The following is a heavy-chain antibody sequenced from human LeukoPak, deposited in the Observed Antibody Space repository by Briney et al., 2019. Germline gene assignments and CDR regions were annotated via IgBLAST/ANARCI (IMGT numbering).Heavy chain of an antibody. D-gene: IGHD6-13*01. Sequence: EASVKVSCKASGGTFSSYAISWVRQAPGQGLEWMGGIIPIFGTANYAQKFQGRVTITADESTSTAYMELSSLRSEDTAVYYCARDSVAGSIAAAGTSWFDPCGQGTLGTVSS. CDR2: IIPIFGTA. J-gene: IGHJ5*02. CDR1: GGTFSSYA. CDR3: ARDSVAGSIAAAGTSWFDP. V-gene: IGHV1-69*01.